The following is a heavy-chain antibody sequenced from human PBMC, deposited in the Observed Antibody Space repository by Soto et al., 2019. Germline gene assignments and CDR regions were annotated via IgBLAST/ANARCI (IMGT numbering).Heavy chain of an antibody. CDR2: IYYSGST. CDR3: ARGFSGYDLGSFDY. Sequence: SETLSLTCSVSGDSISNYYWSWIRQPPGKGLEWIGYIYYSGSTNYNPSLKSRVTISVDTSKNQFSLKLSSVTAADTAVYYCARGFSGYDLGSFDYWGQGTLVTVS. V-gene: IGHV4-59*01. D-gene: IGHD5-12*01. J-gene: IGHJ4*02. CDR1: GDSISNYY.